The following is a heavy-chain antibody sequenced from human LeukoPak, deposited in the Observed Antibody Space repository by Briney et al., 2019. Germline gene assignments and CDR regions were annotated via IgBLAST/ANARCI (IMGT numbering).Heavy chain of an antibody. J-gene: IGHJ4*02. D-gene: IGHD5-18*01. CDR2: INHSGST. V-gene: IGHV4-34*01. CDR3: ARGRGEGDTAMAQGY. CDR1: GGSFSGNY. Sequence: SETLSLTCAVYGGSFSGNYWSWIRQPPGKGLEWIGEINHSGSTNYSPSLKSRVTISVDTSKSQFSLKLSSVTAADTAVYYCARGRGEGDTAMAQGYWGQGTLVTVSS.